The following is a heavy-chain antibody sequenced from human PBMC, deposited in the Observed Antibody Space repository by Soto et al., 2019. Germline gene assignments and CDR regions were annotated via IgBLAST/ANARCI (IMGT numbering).Heavy chain of an antibody. D-gene: IGHD3-3*01. CDR1: GGSFSGYY. CDR3: ARGGFYLFLEWLNDFDI. Sequence: SETLSLTCAVYGGSFSGYYWSWIRQPPGKGLEWIGEINHSGSTNYNPSLKSRVTISVDTSKNQFSLKLSSVAAADTAVYYCARGGFYLFLEWLNDFDIRAQDKMVPVSS. J-gene: IGHJ3*02. V-gene: IGHV4-34*01. CDR2: INHSGST.